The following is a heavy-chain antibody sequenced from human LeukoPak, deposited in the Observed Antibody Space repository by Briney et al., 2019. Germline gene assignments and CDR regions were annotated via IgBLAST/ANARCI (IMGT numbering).Heavy chain of an antibody. D-gene: IGHD6-13*01. J-gene: IGHJ3*02. CDR3: ARDQDSSGGIAAAGDDAFDI. CDR2: IYYSGST. Sequence: SETLSLTCTVSGGSISSYYWGWIRQPPGKGLEWIGSIYYSGSTYYNPSLKSRVTISVDTSKNQFSLKLSSVTAADTAVYYCARDQDSSGGIAAAGDDAFDIWGQGTMVTVSS. CDR1: GGSISSYY. V-gene: IGHV4-39*07.